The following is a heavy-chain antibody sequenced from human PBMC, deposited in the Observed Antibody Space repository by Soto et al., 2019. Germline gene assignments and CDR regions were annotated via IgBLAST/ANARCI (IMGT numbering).Heavy chain of an antibody. D-gene: IGHD3-3*01. CDR1: GFTFSSYG. CDR2: IWYDGSNK. V-gene: IGHV3-33*01. CDR3: ARELVFWSVPSSGYYGMDV. Sequence: GGSLRLSCAASGFTFSSYGMHWVRQAPGKGLEWVAVIWYDGSNKYYADSVKGRFTISRDNAKNTLYLQMNSLRAEDTAVYYCARELVFWSVPSSGYYGMDVWGQGTTVTVSS. J-gene: IGHJ6*02.